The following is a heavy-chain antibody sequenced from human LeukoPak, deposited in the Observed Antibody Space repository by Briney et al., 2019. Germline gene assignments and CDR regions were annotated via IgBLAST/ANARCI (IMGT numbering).Heavy chain of an antibody. CDR3: ARVEYTSGWYAIDY. D-gene: IGHD6-19*01. Sequence: GGSLRLSCAASGFTFNSYSMNWDRQAPGKGLEWVSCISSSSSYKYYADSVKGRFTISRDNAKNSLYLQMSSLRAEDTAVYYCARVEYTSGWYAIDYWGQGTLVTVSS. CDR1: GFTFNSYS. J-gene: IGHJ4*02. CDR2: ISSSSSYK. V-gene: IGHV3-21*01.